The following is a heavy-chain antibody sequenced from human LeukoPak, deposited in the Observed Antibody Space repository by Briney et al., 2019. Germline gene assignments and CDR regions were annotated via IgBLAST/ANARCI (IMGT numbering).Heavy chain of an antibody. D-gene: IGHD4-23*01. CDR1: GGSISSYY. V-gene: IGHV4-59*01. CDR2: IYYSGST. CDR3: ARDYGGNHFDY. J-gene: IGHJ4*02. Sequence: SETLSLTCTVSGGSISSYYWSWIRQPPGKGLEWIGYIYYSGSTNYNPSLKSRVTISVDTPKNQFSLKLSSVTAADTAVYYCARDYGGNHFDYWGQGTLVTVSS.